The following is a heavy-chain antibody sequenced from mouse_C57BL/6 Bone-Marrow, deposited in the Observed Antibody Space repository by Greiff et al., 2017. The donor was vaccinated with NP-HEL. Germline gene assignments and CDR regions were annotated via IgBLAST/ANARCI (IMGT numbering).Heavy chain of an antibody. CDR1: GFTFSSYG. CDR3: AIGRGFYYGSPAWFAY. CDR2: ISSGGSYT. Sequence: DVMLVESGGDLVKPGGSLKLSCAASGFTFSSYGMSWVRQTPDKRLEWVATISSGGSYTYYPDSVKGRFTISRDNAKNTLYLQMSSLKSEDTAMYYCAIGRGFYYGSPAWFAYWGQGTLVTVSA. J-gene: IGHJ3*01. V-gene: IGHV5-6*02. D-gene: IGHD1-1*01.